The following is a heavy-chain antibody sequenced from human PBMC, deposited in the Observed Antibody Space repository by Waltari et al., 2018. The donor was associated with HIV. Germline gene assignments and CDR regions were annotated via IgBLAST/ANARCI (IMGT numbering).Heavy chain of an antibody. V-gene: IGHV3-53*02. D-gene: IGHD2-2*01. CDR3: ARGVEGYCTSTSCYLLY. CDR1: GFTVSSKY. CDR2: IYSGGST. Sequence: DVQLVETGGGLIQPGGSLRLSCEAPGFTVSSKYLSLVRQAPGKGLECFSVIYSGGSTYYADSVRGRFTISRDNSKNTLYLQMNSLTAEDTAVYYCARGVEGYCTSTSCYLLYWGQGTLVAVSS. J-gene: IGHJ4*02.